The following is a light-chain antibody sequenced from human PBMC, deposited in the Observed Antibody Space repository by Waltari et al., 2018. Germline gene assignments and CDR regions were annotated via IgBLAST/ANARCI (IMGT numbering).Light chain of an antibody. J-gene: IGLJ2*01. V-gene: IGLV2-14*03. CDR1: SSEVGAYHY. CDR3: SSYISSSTLEL. CDR2: DVS. Sequence: QSALTQPASVSGSPGQSITISCTGTSSEVGAYHYVSWYQQHPGKAPKPIIFDVSKRPSGVSNRFSGSKSGNTASLTISGLQAEDEADYYCSSYISSSTLELFGGGTSLTVL.